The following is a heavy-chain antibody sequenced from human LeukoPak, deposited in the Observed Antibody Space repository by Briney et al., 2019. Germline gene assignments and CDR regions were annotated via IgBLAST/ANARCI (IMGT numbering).Heavy chain of an antibody. J-gene: IGHJ4*02. CDR3: AKAYYGDYYDY. CDR2: ISGSGVTT. V-gene: IGHV3-23*01. D-gene: IGHD3-3*01. CDR1: GFPFSTNA. Sequence: GGSLRLSCAASGFPFSTNAMTWVRKAPGKGLEGVSAISGSGVTTYYADSVKGRFAISRDNSRNTLYLQMNSLRAEDTAVYYCAKAYYGDYYDYWGQGTLVTVSS.